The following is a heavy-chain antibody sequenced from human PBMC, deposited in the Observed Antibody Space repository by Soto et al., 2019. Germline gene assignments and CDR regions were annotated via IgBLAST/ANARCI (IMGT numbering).Heavy chain of an antibody. J-gene: IGHJ6*02. Sequence: WASVKVSCKASGYTFSTYAMHWVRQAPGQSLEWMGWINGGTGQTRYSQRFQDRVTITRDTPASTANMELTSLTSEDTAVYYCARGKGREENYYYYGLDIWGQGTTVTVSS. D-gene: IGHD3-10*01. V-gene: IGHV1-3*01. CDR2: INGGTGQT. CDR1: GYTFSTYA. CDR3: ARGKGREENYYYYGLDI.